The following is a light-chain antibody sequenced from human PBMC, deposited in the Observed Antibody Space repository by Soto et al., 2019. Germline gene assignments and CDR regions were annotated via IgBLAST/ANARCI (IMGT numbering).Light chain of an antibody. CDR1: QSVSSSY. Sequence: EIVLTQSPGTLSLSPGERATLSCRASQSVSSSYLAWYQQTPGQAPRLLIYDTSSRATGSPDRFSGSGAGTDFPLAISRLEHEDFAVYYFQQGGSSPSFGQGTKVELK. CDR3: QQGGSSPS. CDR2: DTS. V-gene: IGKV3-20*01. J-gene: IGKJ1*01.